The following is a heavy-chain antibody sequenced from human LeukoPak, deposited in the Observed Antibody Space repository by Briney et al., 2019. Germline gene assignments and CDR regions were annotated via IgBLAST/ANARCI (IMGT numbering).Heavy chain of an antibody. J-gene: IGHJ4*02. CDR2: MNPNSGNT. Sequence: ASVTVSCKASGYTFTSYDINWVRQATGQGLEWMGWMNPNSGNTGYAQKFQGRVTMTRNTSISTAYMELSSLRSEDTAVYYCARDRGDGYYFDYWGQGTLVTVSS. CDR1: GYTFTSYD. D-gene: IGHD5-24*01. V-gene: IGHV1-8*01. CDR3: ARDRGDGYYFDY.